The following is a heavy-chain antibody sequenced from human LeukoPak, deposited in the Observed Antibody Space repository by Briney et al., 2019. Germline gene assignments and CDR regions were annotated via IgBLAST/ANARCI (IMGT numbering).Heavy chain of an antibody. V-gene: IGHV3-23*01. D-gene: IGHD2-8*01. J-gene: IGHJ4*02. CDR3: ARVADIVQYYFDY. CDR2: ISGSGGST. CDR1: GFTFSSYG. Sequence: GGSLRLSCAASGFTFSSYGMSWVRQAPGKGLEWVSAISGSGGSTYYADSEKGRFTISRDNAKNTLYLQMNSLRAEDTAVYYCARVADIVQYYFDYWGQGTLVTVSS.